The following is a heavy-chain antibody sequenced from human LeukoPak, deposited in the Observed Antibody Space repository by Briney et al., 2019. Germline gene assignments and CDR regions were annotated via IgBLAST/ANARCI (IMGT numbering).Heavy chain of an antibody. D-gene: IGHD3-10*01. V-gene: IGHV4-34*01. CDR3: ARARYGSGSLDS. Sequence: NPSETLSLTCAVYGGPFSCHYWTWIRQPPAKGPERIGEINHSGSTTYNVSLNNRVTISVDTSKNQFSLRLTSVTAADTAVYYCARARYGSGSLDSWGQGTPVTVSS. CDR2: INHSGST. CDR1: GGPFSCHY. J-gene: IGHJ4*02.